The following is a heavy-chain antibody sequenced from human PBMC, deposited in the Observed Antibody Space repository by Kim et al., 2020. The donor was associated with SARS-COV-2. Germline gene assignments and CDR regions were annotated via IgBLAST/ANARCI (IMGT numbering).Heavy chain of an antibody. J-gene: IGHJ4*02. CDR2: GSVK. D-gene: IGHD1-26*01. Sequence: GSVKYYVDSVKGRFTISRDNSKRSLYLEMNSLRADDTAMYCCTGGGYNGYWGQGTLVTVSS. CDR3: TGGGYNGY. V-gene: IGHV3-7*01.